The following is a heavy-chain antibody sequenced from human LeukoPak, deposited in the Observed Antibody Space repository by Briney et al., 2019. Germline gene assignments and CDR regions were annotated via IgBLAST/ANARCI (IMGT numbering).Heavy chain of an antibody. J-gene: IGHJ4*02. V-gene: IGHV4-34*01. D-gene: IGHD3-22*01. Sequence: SETLSLTCAVYGGSFSGYYWSWIRQPPGKWLEWIGEINHSGSTNYNPSLKSRVTISVDTSKNQFSLKLSSVTAADTAVYYCARGGSGYYYYPFDYWGQGTLVTVSS. CDR3: ARGGSGYYYYPFDY. CDR1: GGSFSGYY. CDR2: INHSGST.